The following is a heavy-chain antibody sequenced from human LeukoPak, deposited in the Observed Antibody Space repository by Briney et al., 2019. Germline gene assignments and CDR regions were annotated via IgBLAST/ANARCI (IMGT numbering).Heavy chain of an antibody. CDR2: IYYSGSA. CDR3: ASFGYGSGIIPD. D-gene: IGHD3-10*01. J-gene: IGHJ4*02. CDR1: GGSISSGGYY. V-gene: IGHV4-61*08. Sequence: SETLSLTCTVSGGSISSGGYYWSWIRQHPGKGLEWIGYIYYSGSANYNPSLKSRVTISVDTSKNQFSLKLSSVTAADTAVYYCASFGYGSGIIPDWGQGTLVTVSS.